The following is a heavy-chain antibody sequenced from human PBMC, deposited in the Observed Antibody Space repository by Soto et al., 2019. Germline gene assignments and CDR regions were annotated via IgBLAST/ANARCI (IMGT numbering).Heavy chain of an antibody. Sequence: EVQLLESGGGLVQPGGSLRLSCAASGFTFSTYAMNWVRQAPGMGLEWVLGVSGSGGSRHYADAVKGRFTISRDNSKNTLYLQMDSLRAEDTAVYYCAKQSPYSNSWYDIDYWGQGTLVIVST. CDR1: GFTFSTYA. D-gene: IGHD6-13*01. CDR3: AKQSPYSNSWYDIDY. V-gene: IGHV3-23*01. J-gene: IGHJ4*02. CDR2: VSGSGGSR.